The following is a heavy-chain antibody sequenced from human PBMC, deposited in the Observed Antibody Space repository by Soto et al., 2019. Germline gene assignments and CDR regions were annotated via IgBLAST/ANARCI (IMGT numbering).Heavy chain of an antibody. Sequence: PGGSLRLSCAASGFTFSSYGMHWVRQAPGKGLEWVAVIWYDGSNKYYADSVKGRFTISRDNSKNTLYLQMNSLRAEDTAVYYCARCLIGYSITPIFDYWGQGTLVTVSS. J-gene: IGHJ4*02. CDR2: IWYDGSNK. CDR1: GFTFSSYG. D-gene: IGHD3-22*01. V-gene: IGHV3-33*01. CDR3: ARCLIGYSITPIFDY.